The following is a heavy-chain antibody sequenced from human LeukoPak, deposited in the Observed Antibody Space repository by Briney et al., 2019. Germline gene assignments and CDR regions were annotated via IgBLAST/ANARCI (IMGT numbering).Heavy chain of an antibody. CDR1: GGSISSSSYY. V-gene: IGHV4-39*07. J-gene: IGHJ5*02. Sequence: PSETLSLTCTVSGGSISSSSYYWGWIRQPPGKGLEWIGSIYYSGSTYYNPSLKSRVTISVDTSKNQFSLKLSSVTAADTAVYYCAREWSIVGQQLVQAGWFDPWGQGTLVTVSS. D-gene: IGHD6-13*01. CDR2: IYYSGST. CDR3: AREWSIVGQQLVQAGWFDP.